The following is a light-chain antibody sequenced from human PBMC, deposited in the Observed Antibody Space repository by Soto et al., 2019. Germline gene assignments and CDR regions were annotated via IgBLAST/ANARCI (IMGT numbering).Light chain of an antibody. CDR1: SSNIGSTT. Sequence: QSVLTQPPSASGTPGQRVTISCSGSSSNIGSTTVNWYQQLPGTAPKLLIYSNNQRPSGVPDRFSGAKSGTSASLAISGLQSEDEADYSCAAWDDSLNGRVFGGGTKLTVL. V-gene: IGLV1-44*01. CDR2: SNN. CDR3: AAWDDSLNGRV. J-gene: IGLJ3*02.